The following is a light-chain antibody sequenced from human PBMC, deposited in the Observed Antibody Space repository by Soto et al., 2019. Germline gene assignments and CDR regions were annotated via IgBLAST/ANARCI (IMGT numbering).Light chain of an antibody. CDR1: QSVSSN. V-gene: IGKV3-15*01. CDR3: QLGRDT. Sequence: EMVMTQSPATLSVSPGERATLSCRASQSVSSNLAWYQQKPGQAPRLLIYGASTRATGIPARFSGSGSGTEFTLTISSLQSEDFAVYYCQLGRDTFGQGTKLEIK. J-gene: IGKJ2*01. CDR2: GAS.